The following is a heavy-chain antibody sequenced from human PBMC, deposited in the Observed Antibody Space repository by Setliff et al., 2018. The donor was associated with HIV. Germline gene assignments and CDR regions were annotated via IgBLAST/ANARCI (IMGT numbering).Heavy chain of an antibody. V-gene: IGHV4-34*01. Sequence: PSETLSLTCAVYGGSFGVSYWAWIRQPPGKGLEWIGEINHSGITNSSPALRSRVTISVDTSKRQLSLKLSSVTAADTAIYFCARASFYFESSRYYSTVSGFDYWGQGTRVTVS. J-gene: IGHJ4*02. CDR2: INHSGIT. CDR3: ARASFYFESSRYYSTVSGFDY. D-gene: IGHD3-22*01. CDR1: GGSFGVSY.